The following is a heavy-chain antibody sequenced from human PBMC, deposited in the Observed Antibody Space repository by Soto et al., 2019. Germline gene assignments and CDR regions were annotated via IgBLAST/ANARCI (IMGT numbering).Heavy chain of an antibody. CDR1: AGSFSGYY. CDR3: ARGGLSSSSWKLLDV. J-gene: IGHJ6*02. Sequence: PSETLSLTCGVYAGSFSGYYWTWIRQSPGKGLEWIGEINHSGSTNFNPSLRGRVTMSVDTSKNQFSLKLSSVTAADTAVYYCARGGLSSSSWKLLDVWGQGTTVTVSS. V-gene: IGHV4-34*01. D-gene: IGHD6-13*01. CDR2: INHSGST.